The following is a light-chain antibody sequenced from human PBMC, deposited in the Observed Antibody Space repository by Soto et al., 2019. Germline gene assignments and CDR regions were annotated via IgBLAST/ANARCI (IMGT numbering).Light chain of an antibody. CDR1: QTVSRN. Sequence: EVMMTQSPATLSVSPGERATLSCRASQTVSRNLAWYQQRPGQAPRLLIYDISNRAAGVPARFSGSGSETEFTLTIRSLQSEDFAVYFCQQYNNWPSFGQGTRLENK. V-gene: IGKV3-15*01. J-gene: IGKJ5*01. CDR3: QQYNNWPS. CDR2: DIS.